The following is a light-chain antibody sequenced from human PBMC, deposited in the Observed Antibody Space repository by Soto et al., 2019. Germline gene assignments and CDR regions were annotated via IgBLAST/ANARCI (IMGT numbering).Light chain of an antibody. V-gene: IGKV3-20*01. J-gene: IGKJ4*01. CDR1: QSIASNY. Sequence: EIVLTQSPGILSLSPGERATLSCRASQSIASNYLAWYQQKPGQAPRLLIHGASSRATGIPDRFSGSGSGTDFTLTISRLEPEDFAVYYCQQYGSLVTFGGGTKVDIK. CDR3: QQYGSLVT. CDR2: GAS.